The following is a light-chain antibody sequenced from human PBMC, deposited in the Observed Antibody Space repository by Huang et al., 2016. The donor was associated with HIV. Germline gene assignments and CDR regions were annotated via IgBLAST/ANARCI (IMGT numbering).Light chain of an antibody. CDR3: QQYGNSPPYT. CDR1: QTISSNY. J-gene: IGKJ2*01. V-gene: IGKV3-20*01. Sequence: EVVLMQSPGTLFLSPGERATLSCRASQTISSNYFAWYQQQPGQAPGHLIYGKSNRTTGIPDRFSSGGSGTDCTLNISRLEPEDYAVYYCQQYGNSPPYTFGQGTTLDIK. CDR2: GKS.